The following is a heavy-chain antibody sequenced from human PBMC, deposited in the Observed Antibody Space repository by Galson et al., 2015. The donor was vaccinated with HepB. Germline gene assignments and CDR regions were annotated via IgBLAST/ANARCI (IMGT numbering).Heavy chain of an antibody. CDR1: GGSISTYY. J-gene: IGHJ6*02. V-gene: IGHV4-59*01. Sequence: SETLSLTCTISGGSISTYYWTWIRQPPGKGLEWIGYIDYTGNPNYDHSLKSRVSISLDKSRNQFSLRLTSVTAADTAVYYCARDLGSGRYPWDYHYGMDVWGLGTTVNVAS. D-gene: IGHD1-26*01. CDR3: ARDLGSGRYPWDYHYGMDV. CDR2: IDYTGNP.